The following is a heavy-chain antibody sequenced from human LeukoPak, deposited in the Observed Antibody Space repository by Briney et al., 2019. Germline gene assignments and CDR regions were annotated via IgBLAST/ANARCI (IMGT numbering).Heavy chain of an antibody. CDR1: GFTFSSYG. CDR2: ISYDGSNK. Sequence: PGGSLRLSCAASGFTFSSYGMHWVRQAPGKGLEWVAVISYDGSNKYYADSVKGRFTISRDNSKNTLYLQMNSLRAEDTAVYYCAKERLESSGWLTYYYYYYMDVWGKGTTVTVSS. CDR3: AKERLESSGWLTYYYYYYMDV. V-gene: IGHV3-30*18. D-gene: IGHD6-19*01. J-gene: IGHJ6*03.